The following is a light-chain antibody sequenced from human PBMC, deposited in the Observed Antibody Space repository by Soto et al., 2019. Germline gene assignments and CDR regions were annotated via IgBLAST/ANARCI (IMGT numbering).Light chain of an antibody. CDR3: CSYAGSHTYV. V-gene: IGLV2-11*01. Sequence: QFALTQPRSVYGSPGQSVTMSCTGASSDVGNYNSVSWYQQDPGKAPKLIIYDVRKRPSGVPDRFSGSKSGNTASLTISGLQAEDEADYFCCSYAGSHTYVFGTGTKLTVI. J-gene: IGLJ1*01. CDR1: SSDVGNYNS. CDR2: DVR.